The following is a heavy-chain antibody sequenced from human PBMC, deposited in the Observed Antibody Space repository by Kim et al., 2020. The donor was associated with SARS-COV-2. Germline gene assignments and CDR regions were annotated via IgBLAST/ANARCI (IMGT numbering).Heavy chain of an antibody. CDR1: GGSFSGYY. CDR2: INHSGST. D-gene: IGHD3-22*01. CDR3: ARTVVVIYFDY. J-gene: IGHJ4*02. Sequence: TLSLTCAVYGGSFSGYYWSWIRQPPGKGLEWIGEINHSGSTNYNPSLKSRVTISVDTSKNQFSLKLSSVTAADTAVYYCARTVVVIYFDYWGQGTLVTVSS. V-gene: IGHV4-34*01.